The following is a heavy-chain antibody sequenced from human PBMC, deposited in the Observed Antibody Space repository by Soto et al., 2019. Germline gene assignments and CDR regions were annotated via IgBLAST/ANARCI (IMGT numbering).Heavy chain of an antibody. J-gene: IGHJ4*02. CDR1: GFTFSSYS. CDR3: ARDEGILWFGESHFDY. Sequence: EVQLVESGGGLVQPGGSLILSCAASGFTFSSYSMNWVRQAPGKGLEWVSYISSSSSTIYYSDSVKGRFTISRDNAKKSLYLQMNSLRAEDTDVYYCARDEGILWFGESHFDYWGQGTLVTVSS. V-gene: IGHV3-48*01. CDR2: ISSSSSTI. D-gene: IGHD3-10*01.